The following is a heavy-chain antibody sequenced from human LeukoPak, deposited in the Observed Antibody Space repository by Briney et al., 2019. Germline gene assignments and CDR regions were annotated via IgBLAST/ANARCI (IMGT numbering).Heavy chain of an antibody. CDR2: ISSSGSTI. CDR3: ARDGQVLLWFGEFVKEYYFDY. CDR1: GFTFSSCE. V-gene: IGHV3-48*03. Sequence: PGGSLRLSCAASGFTFSSCEMNWVRQAPGKGLEWVSYISSSGSTIYYADSVKGRFTISRDNAKNSLYLQMNSLRAEDTAVYYCARDGQVLLWFGEFVKEYYFDYWGQGTLVTVSS. D-gene: IGHD3-10*01. J-gene: IGHJ4*02.